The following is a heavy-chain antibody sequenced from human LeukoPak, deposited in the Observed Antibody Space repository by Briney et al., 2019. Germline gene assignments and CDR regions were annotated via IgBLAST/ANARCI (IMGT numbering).Heavy chain of an antibody. CDR1: GFTVSSSY. CDR2: IYSAGNT. V-gene: IGHV3-53*01. Sequence: GGSLRLSCAASGFTVSSSYMSWVRQAPGKGLEWVSVIYSAGNTYYADSVKGRFTISRDNARNPLYLQMNNLRAEDTAVYYCARERGYNSSWYTFWGQGTLVTVSS. D-gene: IGHD6-13*01. J-gene: IGHJ4*02. CDR3: ARERGYNSSWYTF.